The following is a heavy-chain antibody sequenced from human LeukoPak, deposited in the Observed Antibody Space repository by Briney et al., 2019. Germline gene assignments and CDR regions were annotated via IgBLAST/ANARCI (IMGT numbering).Heavy chain of an antibody. CDR1: GFTFSTYS. D-gene: IGHD2-2*03. CDR3: ASEYMDISF. V-gene: IGHV3-21*01. Sequence: GGSLRLSCAASGFTFSTYSMNWVRQAPGKGLEWVSPIRRDSSQMYYADSVKGRFTVSRDNAKNSLYLEMNNLRAEDTALYYCASEYMDISFWGQGTLVTVSS. J-gene: IGHJ4*02. CDR2: IRRDSSQM.